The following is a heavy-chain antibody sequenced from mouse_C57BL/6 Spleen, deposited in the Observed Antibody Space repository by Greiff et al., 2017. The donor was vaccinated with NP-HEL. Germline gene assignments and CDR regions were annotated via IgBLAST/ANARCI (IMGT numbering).Heavy chain of an antibody. V-gene: IGHV1-69*01. J-gene: IGHJ3*01. CDR1: GYTFTSYW. D-gene: IGHD1-1*01. CDR3: ARRNYYGSSRGFAY. Sequence: QVQLQQPGAELVMPGASVKLSCKASGYTFTSYWMHWVKPRPGQGLEWIGEIDPSDSYTNYNQKFKGKSTLTVDKSSSTAYMQLSSLTSEDSAVYYCARRNYYGSSRGFAYWGQGTLVTVSA. CDR2: IDPSDSYT.